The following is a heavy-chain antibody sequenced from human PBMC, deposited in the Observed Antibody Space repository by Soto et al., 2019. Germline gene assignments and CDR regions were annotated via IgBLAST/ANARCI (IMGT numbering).Heavy chain of an antibody. CDR2: LIPIFGTA. Sequence: QVQLVQSGAEVKKPGSSVKVSCKASGGTFSSYAISWVRQAPGQGLEWMGGLIPIFGTANYAQKFQGRVTITEDEATSTAYMELSSLRSEDTAVYYCARGDYGDYVGGVYSYYGMDVWCQGTTVTVSS. J-gene: IGHJ6*02. CDR1: GGTFSSYA. V-gene: IGHV1-69*01. CDR3: ARGDYGDYVGGVYSYYGMDV. D-gene: IGHD4-17*01.